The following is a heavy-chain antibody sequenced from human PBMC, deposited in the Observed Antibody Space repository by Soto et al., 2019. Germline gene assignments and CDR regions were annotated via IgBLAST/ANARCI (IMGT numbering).Heavy chain of an antibody. CDR1: GGSISSYY. CDR3: ARDLGGEYCGGDCYWENAFDI. D-gene: IGHD2-21*02. Sequence: SETLSLTCTVSGGSISSYYWSWIRQPPGKGLAWIGYIYYSGSTNYNPSLKSRVTISVDTSKNQFSLKLSSVTAADTAVYYCARDLGGEYCGGDCYWENAFDIWGQGTMVTVSS. V-gene: IGHV4-59*01. J-gene: IGHJ3*02. CDR2: IYYSGST.